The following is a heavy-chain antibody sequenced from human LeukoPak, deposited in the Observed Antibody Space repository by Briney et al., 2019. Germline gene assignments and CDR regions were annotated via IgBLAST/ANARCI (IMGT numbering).Heavy chain of an antibody. J-gene: IGHJ4*02. CDR3: ARGGQWPVDY. CDR1: GFTFSSYY. Sequence: GGSLRLSCAASGFTFSSYYMSWVRQAPGKGLEWVANIKQGGSEKYYVDSVKGRFTISRDNAKNSLYLQMNSLRAEDTAVYYCARGGQWPVDYWAREPWSPSPQ. CDR2: IKQGGSEK. D-gene: IGHD6-19*01. V-gene: IGHV3-7*01.